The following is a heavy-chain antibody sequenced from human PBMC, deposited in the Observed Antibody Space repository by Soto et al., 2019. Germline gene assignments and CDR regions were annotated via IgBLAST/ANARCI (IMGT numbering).Heavy chain of an antibody. Sequence: QVQLVQSGAEMKKPGASVKVSCKASGYIFTIYYMHWVRQAPGQGLEWMGVRNPSGGLTHYAQKFQGRLSFTGDTSTSTVYMELSSLRSDDTAIYYCARGGDDSRLEQALDVWGQGTTVIVSS. CDR1: GYIFTIYY. D-gene: IGHD3-16*01. J-gene: IGHJ6*02. CDR3: ARGGDDSRLEQALDV. V-gene: IGHV1-46*01. CDR2: RNPSGGLT.